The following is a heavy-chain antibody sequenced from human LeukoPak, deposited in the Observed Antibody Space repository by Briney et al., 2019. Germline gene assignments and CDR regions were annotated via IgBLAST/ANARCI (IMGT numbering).Heavy chain of an antibody. V-gene: IGHV4-59*08. CDR1: GGSISSYY. J-gene: IGHJ4*02. CDR3: ARRNSGTSGSWIDY. CDR2: IYYIGST. D-gene: IGHD1-26*01. Sequence: PSETLSLTCTVSGGSISSYYWSWIRQPPGKGLEWIGYIYYIGSTSYNPSLESRVTISVDTSKNQFSLKLNSVTAADTAVYYCARRNSGTSGSWIDYWGQGTLVTVSP.